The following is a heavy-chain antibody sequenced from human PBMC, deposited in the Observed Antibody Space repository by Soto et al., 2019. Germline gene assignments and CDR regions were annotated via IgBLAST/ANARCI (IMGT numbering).Heavy chain of an antibody. D-gene: IGHD1-1*01. CDR1: GGSISSYY. V-gene: IGHV4-4*08. Sequence: SDTLSVTCTVSGGSISSYYWSWIRQPPGKGLEWILYIYSSGRTSYNPSLESRLTISIDTSKNQFSLHLNSVSAADTAVYFCARDRGNLTDFFDXWGQVTLVTVSX. J-gene: IGHJ4*02. CDR3: ARDRGNLTDFFDX. CDR2: IYSSGRT.